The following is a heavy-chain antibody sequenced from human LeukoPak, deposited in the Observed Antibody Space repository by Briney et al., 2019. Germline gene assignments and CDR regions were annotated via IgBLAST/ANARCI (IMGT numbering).Heavy chain of an antibody. D-gene: IGHD2-15*01. CDR3: AGPAGGSATSYYFDY. J-gene: IGHJ4*02. Sequence: GGSLRLSCAASGFTFSIYAMHWVRQAPGKGLEWVAVISYDGSNKYYADSVKGRFTISRDNSKNTLYLQMNSLRAEDTAVYYCAGPAGGSATSYYFDYWGQGTLVTVSS. CDR1: GFTFSIYA. V-gene: IGHV3-30*04. CDR2: ISYDGSNK.